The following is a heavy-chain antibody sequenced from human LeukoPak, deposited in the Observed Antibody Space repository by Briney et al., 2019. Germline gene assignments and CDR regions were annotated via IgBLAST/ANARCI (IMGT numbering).Heavy chain of an antibody. Sequence: GGSLRLSCAASGFTFSSYGMSWVRQAPGKGLEWVSTIGGSTYYADSVKGRFAVSRDNAEKSLFLQMNSLRDEDTAVYYCAKYIVPGDYYYGMDVWGQGTTVTVSS. J-gene: IGHJ6*02. CDR1: GFTFSSYG. D-gene: IGHD2-15*01. V-gene: IGHV3-23*01. CDR3: AKYIVPGDYYYGMDV. CDR2: IGGST.